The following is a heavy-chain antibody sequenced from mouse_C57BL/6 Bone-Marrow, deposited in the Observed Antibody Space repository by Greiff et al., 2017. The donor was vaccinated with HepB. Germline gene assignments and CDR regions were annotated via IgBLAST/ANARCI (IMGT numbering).Heavy chain of an antibody. CDR1: GYTFTSYW. CDR3: ARWDGNPYAMDY. Sequence: VKLQQPGAELVKPGASVKMSCKASGYTFTSYWITWVKQRPGQGLEWIGDIYPGSGSTNYNEKFKSKATLTVDTSSSTAYMQLSSLTSEDSAVYYCARWDGNPYAMDYWGQGTSVTVSS. CDR2: IYPGSGST. V-gene: IGHV1-55*01. J-gene: IGHJ4*01. D-gene: IGHD2-1*01.